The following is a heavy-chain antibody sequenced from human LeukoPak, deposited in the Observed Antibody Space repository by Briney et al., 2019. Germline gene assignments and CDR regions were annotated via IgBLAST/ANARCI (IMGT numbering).Heavy chain of an antibody. CDR2: INPSGGST. Sequence: ASVKVSCKASGYTFTSYYMHWVRQAPGQGLEWMGIINPSGGSTSYAQKFQGRVTTARDTSTSTVYMELSSLRSEDTAVYYCARDPSSGYYYYYYYMDVWGKGTTVTVSS. D-gene: IGHD3-22*01. V-gene: IGHV1-46*01. CDR1: GYTFTSYY. J-gene: IGHJ6*03. CDR3: ARDPSSGYYYYYYYMDV.